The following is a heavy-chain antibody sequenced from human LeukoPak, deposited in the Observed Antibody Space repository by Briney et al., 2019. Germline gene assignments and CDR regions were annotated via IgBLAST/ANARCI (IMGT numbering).Heavy chain of an antibody. D-gene: IGHD1-26*01. CDR1: GFTVSSNY. Sequence: PGGSLRLSCAASGFTVSSNYMSWVRQAPGKGLEWVSVIYSGGSTYYADSVKGRFTISRDNSKNTLYLQMNSLRAEDTAVYYCARATEWELRANWFDPWGQGTLVTVSS. CDR3: ARATEWELRANWFDP. J-gene: IGHJ5*02. V-gene: IGHV3-66*01. CDR2: IYSGGST.